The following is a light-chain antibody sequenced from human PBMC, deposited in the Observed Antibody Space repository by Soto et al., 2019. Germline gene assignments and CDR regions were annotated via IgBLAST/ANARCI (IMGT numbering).Light chain of an antibody. J-gene: IGKJ2*01. CDR3: QQFFSTPYT. Sequence: DVVLTQSPESLAVSLGETATINCKSSQNLLYNSNNKNYFAWYQQKPGHPPKLLIYWASTRDSGVPDRFSGSGSGTDFSLTSSSLQVEDVAVYYCQQFFSTPYTFGQGTKVEIK. V-gene: IGKV4-1*01. CDR2: WAS. CDR1: QNLLYNSNNKNY.